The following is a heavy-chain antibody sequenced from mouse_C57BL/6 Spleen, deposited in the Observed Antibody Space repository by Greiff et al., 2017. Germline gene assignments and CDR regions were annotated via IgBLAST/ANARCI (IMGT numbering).Heavy chain of an antibody. CDR2: IDPSDSYT. J-gene: IGHJ1*03. CDR3: ARRYSNYGYFDV. CDR1: GYTFTSYW. Sequence: VQLQQPGAELVKPGASVKLSCKASGYTFTSYWMQWVKQRPGQGLEWIGEIDPSDSYTNYNQKFKGKATLTVDTSSSTAYMQLSSLTSEDSAVYYCARRYSNYGYFDVWGTGTTVTVSS. V-gene: IGHV1-50*01. D-gene: IGHD2-5*01.